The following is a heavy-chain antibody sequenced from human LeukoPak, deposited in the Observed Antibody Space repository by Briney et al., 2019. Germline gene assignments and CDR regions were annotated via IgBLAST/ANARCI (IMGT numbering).Heavy chain of an antibody. CDR3: ARDRGPYYYDSSGYPWFDP. V-gene: IGHV3-74*01. CDR1: EFTFSSYS. CDR2: INSDGSST. Sequence: GGSLRLSCAASEFTFSSYSMNWVRQAPGKGLVWVSRINSDGSSTSYADSVKGRFTISRDNAKNTLYLQMNSLRAEDTAVYYCARDRGPYYYDSSGYPWFDPWGQGTLVTVSS. J-gene: IGHJ5*02. D-gene: IGHD3-22*01.